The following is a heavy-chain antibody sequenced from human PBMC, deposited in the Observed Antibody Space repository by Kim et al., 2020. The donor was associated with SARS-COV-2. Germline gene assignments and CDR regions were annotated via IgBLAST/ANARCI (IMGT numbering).Heavy chain of an antibody. CDR3: ARVYYDSSGYSVVPSFDY. D-gene: IGHD3-22*01. CDR2: INPNSGGT. V-gene: IGHV1-2*06. Sequence: ASVKVSCKASGYTFTGYYMHWVRQAPGQGFEWMGRINPNSGGTNYAQKFQGRVTMTRDTSISTAYMELSRLRSDDTAVYYCARVYYDSSGYSVVPSFDYWGQGTLVTVSS. CDR1: GYTFTGYY. J-gene: IGHJ4*02.